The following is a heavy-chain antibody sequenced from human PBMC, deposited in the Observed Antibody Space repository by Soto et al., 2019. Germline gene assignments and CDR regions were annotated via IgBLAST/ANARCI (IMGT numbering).Heavy chain of an antibody. CDR2: TSYSGST. CDR1: GGSVRSNY. CDR3: ATYRDGFINY. D-gene: IGHD3-10*01. V-gene: IGHV4-59*08. J-gene: IGHJ4*02. Sequence: QVQLQESGPGLVKPSETLSLTCTVSGGSVRSNYWSWIRQPPGKGLEWIGYTSYSGSTTYNSSLKGRRHISVDTSKNQFSLKLSSVTAADTAVYYCATYRDGFINYWGQGTLVTVSS.